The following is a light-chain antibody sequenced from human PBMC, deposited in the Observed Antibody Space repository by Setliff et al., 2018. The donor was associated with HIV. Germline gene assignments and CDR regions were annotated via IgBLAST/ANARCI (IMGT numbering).Light chain of an antibody. CDR2: EVA. Sequence: ALTQPASVSGSHGQSITISCTGTISDVGNYNFVSWYQQKAGKAPKLILYEVAKRPSGVSNRFSGSKSDNTDSLTISGLQAEDEADYYCCSYASGTIFVFGGGTKVTVL. CDR1: ISDVGNYNF. V-gene: IGLV2-23*02. J-gene: IGLJ2*01. CDR3: CSYASGTIFV.